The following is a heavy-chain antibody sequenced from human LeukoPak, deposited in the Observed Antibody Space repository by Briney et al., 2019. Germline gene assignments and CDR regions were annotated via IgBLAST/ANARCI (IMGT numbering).Heavy chain of an antibody. J-gene: IGHJ4*02. V-gene: IGHV3-23*01. CDR2: ISGSSDST. Sequence: PGGSLRLSCAASGFTFSSYSMAWVRQAPGKGLEWVSVISGSSDSTYYADSVKGRFTISRDNSKNILYLQMNSLRAGDTAVYYCARAAMVRGVDYFDYWGQGTLVTVSS. CDR1: GFTFSSYS. CDR3: ARAAMVRGVDYFDY. D-gene: IGHD3-10*01.